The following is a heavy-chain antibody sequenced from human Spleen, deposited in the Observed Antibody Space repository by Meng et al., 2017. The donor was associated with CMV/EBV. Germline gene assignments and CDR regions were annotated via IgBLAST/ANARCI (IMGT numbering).Heavy chain of an antibody. CDR1: GFTFSSYS. CDR3: STGPAAPYY. V-gene: IGHV3-15*01. J-gene: IGHJ4*02. D-gene: IGHD2-2*01. CDR2: VKSKTDGGTT. Sequence: GESLKISCAASGFTFSSYSMNWVRQAPGKGLEWVGRVKSKTDGGTTDYAAPVKGRCTITRDDSKNSLYLQMNSLKTEDTAVYYCSTGPAAPYYWGQGTLVTVSS.